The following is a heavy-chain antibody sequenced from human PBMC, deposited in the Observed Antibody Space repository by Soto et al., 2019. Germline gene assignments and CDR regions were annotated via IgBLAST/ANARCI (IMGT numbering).Heavy chain of an antibody. V-gene: IGHV4-59*01. J-gene: IGHJ3*02. Sequence: PSETLSLTCTVAGGSISSYYWSWIRQPPGKGLEWIGYIYYSGSTNYNPSLKSRVTISVDTSKNQFSLKLSSVTAADTAVYYCARGSLRSAFDIWGQGTMVTISS. D-gene: IGHD1-26*01. CDR2: IYYSGST. CDR1: GGSISSYY. CDR3: ARGSLRSAFDI.